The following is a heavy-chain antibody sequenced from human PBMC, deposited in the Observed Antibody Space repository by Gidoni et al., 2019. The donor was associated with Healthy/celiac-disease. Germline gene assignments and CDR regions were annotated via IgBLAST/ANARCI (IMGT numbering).Heavy chain of an antibody. D-gene: IGHD3-10*01. Sequence: YGSYGMHWVRQAPGKGLEWVAVLSYEGSNKYYADSVKGRFTISRDNSKNTLYLQMNSLRAEDTAVYYCAKDLVRGVINPTAIDYWGQGTLVTVSS. J-gene: IGHJ4*02. CDR1: YGSYG. CDR3: AKDLVRGVINPTAIDY. CDR2: LSYEGSNK. V-gene: IGHV3-30*18.